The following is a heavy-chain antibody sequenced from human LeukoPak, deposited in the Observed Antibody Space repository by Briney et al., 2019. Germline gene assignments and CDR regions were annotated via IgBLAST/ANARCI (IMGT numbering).Heavy chain of an antibody. Sequence: GASVKVSCKAFGYTFTSYAMHWVRQAPGQRLEWMGWINAGNGNTKYSQKFQGRVTITRDTSASTAYMELSSLRSEDTAVYYCARAPKLTTIGTSLWFDPWGQGTLVTVSS. V-gene: IGHV1-3*01. D-gene: IGHD5-12*01. J-gene: IGHJ5*02. CDR2: INAGNGNT. CDR3: ARAPKLTTIGTSLWFDP. CDR1: GYTFTSYA.